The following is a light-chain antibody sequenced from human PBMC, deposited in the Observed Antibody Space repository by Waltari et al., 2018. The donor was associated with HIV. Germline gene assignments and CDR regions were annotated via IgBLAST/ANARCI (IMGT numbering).Light chain of an antibody. J-gene: IGKJ1*01. CDR1: QGISSA. V-gene: IGKV1-13*02. Sequence: AIPLPQPPSSLSASVGDRVPITCRASQGISSAVAWYQQKPGKAPYPLLFAASTLESGVSSIFSARGSGTVFTLTISGLQPEDFATYYCQQFYTYPWTFGQGTTVEFK. CDR3: QQFYTYPWT. CDR2: AAS.